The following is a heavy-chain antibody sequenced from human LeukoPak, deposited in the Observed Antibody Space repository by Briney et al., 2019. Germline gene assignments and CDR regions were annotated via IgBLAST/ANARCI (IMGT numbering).Heavy chain of an antibody. Sequence: SETLSLTCTVSGGSISSGDYYWSWIRQPPGQGLEWIGYIYYSGNTYYNPSLKSRVTISVDTSKSQFSLKLSSVTAADTAVYYCAREILAYCGGDCYSAPFDYWGQGTLVTVSS. J-gene: IGHJ4*02. CDR2: IYYSGNT. V-gene: IGHV4-30-4*01. D-gene: IGHD2-21*02. CDR3: AREILAYCGGDCYSAPFDY. CDR1: GGSISSGDYY.